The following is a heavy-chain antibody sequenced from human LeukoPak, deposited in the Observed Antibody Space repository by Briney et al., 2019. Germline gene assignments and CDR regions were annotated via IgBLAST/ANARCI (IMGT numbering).Heavy chain of an antibody. V-gene: IGHV3-53*01. J-gene: IGHJ4*02. CDR3: VPLYYGSGSYSVDY. Sequence: PGGSLRLSCAASGFTVSSNYMSWVRQAPGKGLEWVSVIYSGGSTYYADSVKGRFTISRDNSKNTLYLRMNSLRAEDTAVYYCVPLYYGSGSYSVDYWGQGTLVTVSS. CDR2: IYSGGST. D-gene: IGHD3-10*01. CDR1: GFTVSSNY.